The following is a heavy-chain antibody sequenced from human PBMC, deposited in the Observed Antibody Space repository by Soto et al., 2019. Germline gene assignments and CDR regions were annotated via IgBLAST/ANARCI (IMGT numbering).Heavy chain of an antibody. J-gene: IGHJ4*02. CDR3: ARASGYVSGWYHDY. D-gene: IGHD6-19*01. CDR2: LIPILGTT. Sequence: SVKVSCKASGGTFRSDAVSWVRQAPGQGLEWMGGLIPILGTTHYAQKFQGRVTITADESTNTAYMELSSLRSDDTAVYYCARASGYVSGWYHDYWGQGTRVTAPQ. V-gene: IGHV1-69*13. CDR1: GGTFRSDA.